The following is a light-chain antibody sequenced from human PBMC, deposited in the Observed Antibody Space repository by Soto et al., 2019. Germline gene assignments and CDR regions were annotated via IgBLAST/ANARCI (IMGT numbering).Light chain of an antibody. CDR2: GDS. J-gene: IGLJ3*02. CDR3: QSYDSSLRGWV. V-gene: IGLV1-40*01. Sequence: QLVLTQPPSVSGAAGRRVTISCTGSSSNIGANYDVHWYQHLPGTAPRLLISGDSNRPSGVPDRFSGSKSGTSASLGITGLQAEDEADYYCQSYDSSLRGWVFGGGTKLTV. CDR1: SSNIGANYD.